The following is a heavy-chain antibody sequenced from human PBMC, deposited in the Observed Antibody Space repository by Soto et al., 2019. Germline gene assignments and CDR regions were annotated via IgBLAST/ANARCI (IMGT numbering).Heavy chain of an antibody. CDR3: ATIPGIAVAQYYFDY. D-gene: IGHD6-19*01. V-gene: IGHV1-2*02. Sequence: QVQLVQSGAEVKKPGASVKVSCKASGYTFTGYYMHWVRQAPGQGLEWMGWINPNSGGTNYAQKFQGRVTMTRDTSISTAYMELTRLRSDDTAVHYCATIPGIAVAQYYFDYWGQGTLVTVSS. CDR2: INPNSGGT. CDR1: GYTFTGYY. J-gene: IGHJ4*02.